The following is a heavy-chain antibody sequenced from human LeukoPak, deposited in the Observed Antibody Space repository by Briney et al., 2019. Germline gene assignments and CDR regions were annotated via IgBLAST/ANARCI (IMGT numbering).Heavy chain of an antibody. D-gene: IGHD3-10*01. Sequence: SETLSLTCTVSGGSISSYYWSWIRQPPGKGLEWIGYIYYSGSTNYNPSLKSRATISVDTSKNQFSLKLSSVTAADTAVYYCAREATMVRGLSWFDPWGQGTLVTVSS. CDR2: IYYSGST. V-gene: IGHV4-59*12. J-gene: IGHJ5*02. CDR3: AREATMVRGLSWFDP. CDR1: GGSISSYY.